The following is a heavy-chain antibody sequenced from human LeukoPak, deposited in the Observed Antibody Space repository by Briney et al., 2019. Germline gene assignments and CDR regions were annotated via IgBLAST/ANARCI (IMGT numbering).Heavy chain of an antibody. CDR1: GYTFTSYD. Sequence: GASVKVSCKASGYTFTSYDINWVRQATGQELEWMGWMNPNSGNTGYAQKFQGRVTMTRNTSISTAYMELSSLRSEDTAVYYCARGGWWLRLGGLQYYYYMDVWGKGTTVTVSS. V-gene: IGHV1-8*01. D-gene: IGHD5-12*01. CDR2: MNPNSGNT. CDR3: ARGGWWLRLGGLQYYYYMDV. J-gene: IGHJ6*03.